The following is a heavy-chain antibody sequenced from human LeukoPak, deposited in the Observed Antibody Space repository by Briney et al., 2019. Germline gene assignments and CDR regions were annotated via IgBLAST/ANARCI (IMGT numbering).Heavy chain of an antibody. CDR1: GGSFNSYY. CDR3: ARGPYSYDSSGAFDI. J-gene: IGHJ3*02. CDR2: INHSGST. V-gene: IGHV4-34*01. Sequence: KPSETLSLTCAVYGGSFNSYYWSRIRQPPGKGLEWIGEINHSGSTNYNPSLKSRVTISVDTSKNQFSLKLSSVTAADTAVYFCARGPYSYDSSGAFDIWGQGTMVTASS. D-gene: IGHD3-22*01.